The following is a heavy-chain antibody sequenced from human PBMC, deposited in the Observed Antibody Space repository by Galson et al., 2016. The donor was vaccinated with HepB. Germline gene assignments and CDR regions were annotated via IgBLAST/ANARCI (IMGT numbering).Heavy chain of an antibody. CDR2: ISCSGATT. V-gene: IGHV3-23*01. CDR1: GFSFTNYA. J-gene: IGHJ4*02. CDR3: AKGSDYYDSRSLNY. D-gene: IGHD3-22*01. Sequence: SLRLSCAASGFSFTNYAMNWVRQAPGKGLEWVSSISCSGATTYYAGSVKGRFTISRDNSKNTLFLQINSLRADDTAVYFCAKGSDYYDSRSLNYWGQGTPVTVSS.